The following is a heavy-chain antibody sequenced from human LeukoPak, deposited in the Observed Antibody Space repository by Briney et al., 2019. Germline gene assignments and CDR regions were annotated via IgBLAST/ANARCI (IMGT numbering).Heavy chain of an antibody. Sequence: PGGSLRLSCAASGFTFSFYNMNWVRQAPGKGLEWVSYISSSSSTIYYAGSVKGRFTISRDNGKNSLYPQMNSLREEDTAVYYCARVGGNQYYFDYWGQGTLVSVSS. V-gene: IGHV3-48*02. CDR2: ISSSSSTI. J-gene: IGHJ4*02. D-gene: IGHD4-23*01. CDR1: GFTFSFYN. CDR3: ARVGGNQYYFDY.